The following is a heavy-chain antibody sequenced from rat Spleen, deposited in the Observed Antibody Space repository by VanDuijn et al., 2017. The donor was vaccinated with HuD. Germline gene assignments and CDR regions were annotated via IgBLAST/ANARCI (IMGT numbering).Heavy chain of an antibody. CDR2: MRYNGDT. V-gene: IGHV2-63*01. Sequence: QVQLKESGPGLVQPSQTLSLTCTVSGFSLTSYNVHWVRQPPGKGLEWMGRMRYNGDTSYDSALKSRLSINRDTSKSQVFLNMSSLQTEDTATYYCVRDGAFDYWGQGVMVTVSS. J-gene: IGHJ2*01. CDR1: GFSLTSYN. CDR3: VRDGAFDY.